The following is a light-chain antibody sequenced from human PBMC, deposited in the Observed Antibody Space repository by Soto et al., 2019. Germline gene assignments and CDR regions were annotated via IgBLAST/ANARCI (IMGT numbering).Light chain of an antibody. CDR2: KTS. J-gene: IGKJ1*01. Sequence: DIQITQSPSTLSASVGDRVTITCRASQSISTWLAWYQQKPGRAPNLLIYKTSSLERGVPSRFSGSGSGTEFTLTISSMQPDDFATYYCQQYNTYSPWTFGQGTKVEIK. V-gene: IGKV1-5*03. CDR3: QQYNTYSPWT. CDR1: QSISTW.